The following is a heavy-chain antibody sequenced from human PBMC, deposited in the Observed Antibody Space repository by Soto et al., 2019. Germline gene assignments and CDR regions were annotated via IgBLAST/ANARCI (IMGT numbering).Heavy chain of an antibody. J-gene: IGHJ4*02. Sequence: GSLRLSCAASGFTFSSYSMNWVRQAPGKGLEWVSYISSSRSTVYYADSVKGRFTISRDNAKNSLYLQMSSLRAEDTAVYYCAREITGWTFDYWGQGALVTVSS. CDR3: AREITGWTFDY. CDR1: GFTFSSYS. D-gene: IGHD6-19*01. CDR2: ISSSRSTV. V-gene: IGHV3-48*01.